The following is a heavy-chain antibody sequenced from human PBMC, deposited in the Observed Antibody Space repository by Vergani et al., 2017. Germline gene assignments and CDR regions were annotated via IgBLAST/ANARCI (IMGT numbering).Heavy chain of an antibody. V-gene: IGHV3-23*01. CDR3: EGPQGTSAYYYGGFDY. J-gene: IGHJ4*02. CDR2: ISSDGGST. D-gene: IGHD3-22*01. Sequence: EVQLLESGGGLVQPGGSLRLSCAASGFTFSTYPMTWVRQAPGKGLEWVSTISSDGGSTYYADSVKGRFTISRDNSKNTLSLQMNSLTAEDTAIYYCEGPQGTSAYYYGGFDYWGQGSLVTVSS. CDR1: GFTFSTYP.